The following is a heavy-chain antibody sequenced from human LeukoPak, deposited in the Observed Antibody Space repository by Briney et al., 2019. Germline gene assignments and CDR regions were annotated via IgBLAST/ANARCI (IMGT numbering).Heavy chain of an antibody. D-gene: IGHD3/OR15-3a*01. CDR3: ARGGYKGLYYFDY. CDR1: GGSISSSSYY. CDR2: IYTSGSS. Sequence: SETLSLTCTVSGGSISSSSYYWSWIRQPAGKGLEWIGRIYTSGSSNYNPSLKSRVTISVDTSKNQFSLKLSSVTAADTAVYYCARGGYKGLYYFDYWGQGTLVTVSS. J-gene: IGHJ4*02. V-gene: IGHV4-61*02.